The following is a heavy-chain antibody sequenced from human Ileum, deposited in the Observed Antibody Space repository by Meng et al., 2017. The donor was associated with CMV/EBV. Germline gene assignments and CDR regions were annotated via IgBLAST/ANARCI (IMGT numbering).Heavy chain of an antibody. CDR3: ATLGSSDQGARDH. Sequence: ASPLSSSRFPCVRPASGRALGWVRRSRSNANMHATDYAASVDGRFTISRDDSKTTAYLEMNSLKTDDTAVYYCATLGSSDQGARDHWGQGTLVTVSS. J-gene: IGHJ4*02. D-gene: IGHD1-26*01. CDR1: ASPLSSSR. CDR2: SRSNANMHAT. V-gene: IGHV3-73*01.